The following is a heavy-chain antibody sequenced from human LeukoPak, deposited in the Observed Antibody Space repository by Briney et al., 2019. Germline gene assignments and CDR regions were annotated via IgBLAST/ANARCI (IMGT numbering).Heavy chain of an antibody. CDR3: ASLIAARKSSFDH. J-gene: IGHJ4*02. Sequence: GGSLRLSCAASGFTFSDYYMSWIRQAPGKGLEWVSYISTSGSTIYYADSVKGRFTISRDNAKNSLYLQVNSLRAEDTAVYYCASLIAARKSSFDHWGQGTLVTVSS. CDR2: ISTSGSTI. V-gene: IGHV3-11*04. D-gene: IGHD6-6*01. CDR1: GFTFSDYY.